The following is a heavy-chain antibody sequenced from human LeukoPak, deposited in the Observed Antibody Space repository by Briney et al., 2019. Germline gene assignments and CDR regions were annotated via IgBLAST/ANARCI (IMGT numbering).Heavy chain of an antibody. V-gene: IGHV1-69*05. CDR2: IIPIFGTA. CDR1: GGTFSSYA. Sequence: SVKVSCKASGGTFSSYAISWVRQAPGQGLEWMGGIIPIFGTANYAQKFQGRVTITTDESTSTAYMELSSLRSEDTAVYYCARGAQYYYDSSGYYYWGRGTLVTVSS. J-gene: IGHJ4*02. CDR3: ARGAQYYYDSSGYYY. D-gene: IGHD3-22*01.